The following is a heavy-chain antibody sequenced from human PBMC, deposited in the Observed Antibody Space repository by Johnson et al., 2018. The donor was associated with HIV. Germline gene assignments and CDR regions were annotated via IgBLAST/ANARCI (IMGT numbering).Heavy chain of an antibody. J-gene: IGHJ3*02. CDR3: TTGYTTSSPNAFDI. D-gene: IGHD6-6*01. V-gene: IGHV3-30*03. Sequence: QMQLVESGGGLVQPGGSLRLSCAASGFTFSSYGMHWVRQAPGKGLEWVAVTSYDGGNKYYADSVKGRLTISRDNSKNTLYLQMNSLKTEDTALYYCTTGYTTSSPNAFDIWGQGSMVTVSS. CDR1: GFTFSSYG. CDR2: TSYDGGNK.